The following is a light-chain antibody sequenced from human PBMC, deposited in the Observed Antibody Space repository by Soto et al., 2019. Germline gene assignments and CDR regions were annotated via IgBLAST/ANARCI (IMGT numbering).Light chain of an antibody. CDR3: QQYNNFPRT. J-gene: IGKJ1*01. CDR2: DAS. Sequence: DIQMTQSPSTLSASVGDRVTITCRASQTINSSLAWYQQKPGKAPKLLIYDASSLESGVPSRFSGSGSGTEFTLAISSLQPEDFATYFCQQYNNFPRTFGQGTKVEIK. V-gene: IGKV1-5*01. CDR1: QTINSS.